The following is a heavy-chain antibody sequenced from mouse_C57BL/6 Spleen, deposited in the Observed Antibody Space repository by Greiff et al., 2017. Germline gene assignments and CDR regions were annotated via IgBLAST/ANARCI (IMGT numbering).Heavy chain of an antibody. D-gene: IGHD1-1*01. CDR1: GYTFPSYW. CDR3: AREVTTVEYFDY. Sequence: VQLQQPGTELVKPGASVKLSCKASGYTFPSYWMHWVKQRPGQGLEWIGNINPSNGGTNYNEKFKSKATRTVDKSSSTAYMALSSVTSEDSAVYYCAREVTTVEYFDYWGQGTTLTVSS. V-gene: IGHV1-53*01. CDR2: INPSNGGT. J-gene: IGHJ2*01.